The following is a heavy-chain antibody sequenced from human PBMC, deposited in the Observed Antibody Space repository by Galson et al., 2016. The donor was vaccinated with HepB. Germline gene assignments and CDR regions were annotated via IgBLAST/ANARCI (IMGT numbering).Heavy chain of an antibody. J-gene: IGHJ4*02. Sequence: SLRLSCAASGFTFSDYDLNWVRQAPGKGLEWVSSITSGSAYIKYADSVKGRFTISRDNGKNSLYLQMNSLRATETAVYYCAGVGPDTSVTYFDFWGQGTLVTVSS. CDR3: AGVGPDTSVTYFDF. D-gene: IGHD5-18*01. V-gene: IGHV3-21*06. CDR2: ITSGSAYI. CDR1: GFTFSDYD.